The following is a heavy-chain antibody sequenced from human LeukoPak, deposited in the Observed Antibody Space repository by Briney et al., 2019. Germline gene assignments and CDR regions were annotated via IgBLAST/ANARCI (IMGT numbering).Heavy chain of an antibody. D-gene: IGHD6-13*01. J-gene: IGHJ4*02. V-gene: IGHV4-61*02. CDR1: GGSISSGSYY. CDR2: IYTSGST. Sequence: SQTLSLTCTVSGGSISSGSYYWSWIRQPAGKGLEWNGRIYTSGSTNYNPSLKSRVTISVDTSKNQFSLKLSSVTAADTAVYYCARLRGIAAAANWGQGTLVTVSS. CDR3: ARLRGIAAAAN.